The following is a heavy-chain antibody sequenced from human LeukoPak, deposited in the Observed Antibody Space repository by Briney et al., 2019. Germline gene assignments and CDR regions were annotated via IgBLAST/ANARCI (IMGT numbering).Heavy chain of an antibody. D-gene: IGHD4-17*01. CDR2: ISSSSSYI. V-gene: IGHV3-21*01. CDR1: GFTSSSYA. CDR3: ARESPTVTSNYDY. Sequence: GGSLRLSCAASGFTSSSYAMSWVRQAPGKGLEWVSSISSSSSYIYYADSVKGRFTISRDNAKNSLYLQMNSLRAEDTAVYYCARESPTVTSNYDYWGQGTLVTVSS. J-gene: IGHJ4*02.